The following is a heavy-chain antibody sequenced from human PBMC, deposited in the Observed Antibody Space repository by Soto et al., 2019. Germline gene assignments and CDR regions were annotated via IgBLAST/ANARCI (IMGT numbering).Heavy chain of an antibody. J-gene: IGHJ4*02. CDR3: ATWRFDY. CDR2: TYYRSKWYN. Sequence: PSQTLSLTCAISGDSVSSNSAAWNWIRHSPSRGLEWLGRTYYRSKWYNDYAVSMRSRITINPDTTKNQFSLQLNSASPEDMAVYYCATWRFDYWGQGTLVTVSS. V-gene: IGHV6-1*01. CDR1: GDSVSSNSAA.